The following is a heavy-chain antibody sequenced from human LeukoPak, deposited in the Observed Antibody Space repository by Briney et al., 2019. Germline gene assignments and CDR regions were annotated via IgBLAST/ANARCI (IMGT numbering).Heavy chain of an antibody. CDR2: IYYSGST. D-gene: IGHD5-12*01. V-gene: IGHV4-59*08. CDR1: GGSISSYY. CDR3: ARPHSGYPGPPGY. Sequence: KPSETLSLTCTVSGGSISSYYWSWIRQPPGKGLEWIGYIYYSGSTNYNPSLKSRVTISVDTSKNQFSLKLSSVTAADPAVYYCARPHSGYPGPPGYWGQGTLVTVSS. J-gene: IGHJ4*02.